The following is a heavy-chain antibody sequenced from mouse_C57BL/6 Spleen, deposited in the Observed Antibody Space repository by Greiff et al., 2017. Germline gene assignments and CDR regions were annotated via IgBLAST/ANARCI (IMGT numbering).Heavy chain of an antibody. CDR1: GFTFSSYA. J-gene: IGHJ2*01. CDR3: AREGSTIDYFDY. V-gene: IGHV5-4*01. CDR2: ISDGGSYT. Sequence: EVQRVESGGGLVKPGGSLKLSCAASGFTFSSYAMSWVRQTPEKRLEWVATISDGGSYTYYPDNVKGRFTISRDNAKNNLYLQMSHLKSEDTAMYYCAREGSTIDYFDYWGQGTTLTVSS. D-gene: IGHD2-1*01.